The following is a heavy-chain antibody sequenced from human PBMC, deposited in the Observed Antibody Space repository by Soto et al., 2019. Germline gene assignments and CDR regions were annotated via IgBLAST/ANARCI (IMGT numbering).Heavy chain of an antibody. CDR1: GYTLTSYY. CDR3: ARDGALGENYYYYGMDV. D-gene: IGHD3-16*01. CDR2: INPSGGST. Sequence: GASVKVSCKASGYTLTSYYMHWVRQAPGQGLEWLGIINPSGGSTSYAQKFQGRVTMTRDTSTNTVYMELSSLKSEDTAVYFCARDGALGENYYYYGMDVWGQGTTVTVSS. V-gene: IGHV1-46*01. J-gene: IGHJ6*02.